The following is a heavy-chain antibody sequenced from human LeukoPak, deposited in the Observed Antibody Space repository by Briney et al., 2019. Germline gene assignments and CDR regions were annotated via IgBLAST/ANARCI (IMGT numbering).Heavy chain of an antibody. Sequence: GGSLRLSCAASGFTFSSYSMNWVRQAPGKGLEWVSYISSSSSTIYYADSVKGRFTISRDNAKNSLYLQMNSLRAEDTAVYYCARAEEWLQCDYWGQGTLVTVSS. J-gene: IGHJ4*02. CDR2: ISSSSSTI. V-gene: IGHV3-48*01. CDR1: GFTFSSYS. CDR3: ARAEEWLQCDY. D-gene: IGHD5-24*01.